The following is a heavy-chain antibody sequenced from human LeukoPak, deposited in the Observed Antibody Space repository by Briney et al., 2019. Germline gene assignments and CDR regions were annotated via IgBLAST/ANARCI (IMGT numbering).Heavy chain of an antibody. Sequence: GRSLRLSCAASGFTFSNYAMHWVRQAPGKGLEWMAIISYDGSSKYYADSVKGRFTISRDNAKNSLYLQMNSLRAEDTAVYYCARREVGATLGDWGQGTLVTVSS. CDR3: ARREVGATLGD. CDR1: GFTFSNYA. V-gene: IGHV3-30-3*01. J-gene: IGHJ4*02. CDR2: ISYDGSSK. D-gene: IGHD1-26*01.